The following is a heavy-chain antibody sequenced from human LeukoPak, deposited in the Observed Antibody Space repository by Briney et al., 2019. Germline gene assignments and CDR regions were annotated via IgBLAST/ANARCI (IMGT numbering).Heavy chain of an antibody. J-gene: IGHJ4*02. D-gene: IGHD6-6*01. Sequence: GGSLRLSCAASGFIFSGYWMTWVRQAPGKGLAWVANIKQDGSEKYYVDSVKGRFTISRDNAKNSLYLQMNSLRAEDTAVYYCARDPEYSTFPYFDYWGQGTLVTVSS. V-gene: IGHV3-7*01. CDR3: ARDPEYSTFPYFDY. CDR1: GFIFSGYW. CDR2: IKQDGSEK.